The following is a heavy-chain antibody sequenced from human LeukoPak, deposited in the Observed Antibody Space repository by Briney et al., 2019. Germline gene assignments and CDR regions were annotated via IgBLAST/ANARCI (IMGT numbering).Heavy chain of an antibody. CDR1: GGSINSGDYY. V-gene: IGHV4-30-4*01. CDR2: IYYSGNT. CDR3: ARDALNDYGDPGWFDP. Sequence: SQSLSLTCTVSGGSINSGDYYWGWVRQPPGKGLEWNGYIYYSGNTYYNPSLKSRVTISVDTSKKQFSRKLTSVTAADTAVYYCARDALNDYGDPGWFDPWGQGTLVTVSS. D-gene: IGHD4-17*01. J-gene: IGHJ5*02.